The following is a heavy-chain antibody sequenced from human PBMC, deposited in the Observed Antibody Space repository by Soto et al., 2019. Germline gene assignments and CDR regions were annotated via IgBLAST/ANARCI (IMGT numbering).Heavy chain of an antibody. Sequence: EVQLVESGGGLVKPGGSLRLSCAVSGFTFSSYSMNWVRQAPGKGLEWVSSISSSSSYIYYADSVKGRFTISRDNAKNSLYLQMNSLRAEDTAGYYCARGPGGYYDSSGYTSHYFDYWGQGTLVTVSS. CDR1: GFTFSSYS. CDR2: ISSSSSYI. J-gene: IGHJ4*02. V-gene: IGHV3-21*06. D-gene: IGHD3-22*01. CDR3: ARGPGGYYDSSGYTSHYFDY.